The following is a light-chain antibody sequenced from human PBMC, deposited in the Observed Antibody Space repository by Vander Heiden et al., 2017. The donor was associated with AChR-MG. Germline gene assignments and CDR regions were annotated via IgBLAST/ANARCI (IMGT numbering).Light chain of an antibody. V-gene: IGKV3-20*01. CDR2: GAS. CDR3: QQYGGSTPYT. J-gene: IGKJ2*01. Sequence: DTVLMQSPGTLSLPPGERATLSCRASQSVSSTYLAWYQQKPGQAPRLLIYGASSRATGIPDRFSGGGSGTDFTLTISRLEPEDFAVYYCQQYGGSTPYTFGQGTKLEIK. CDR1: QSVSSTY.